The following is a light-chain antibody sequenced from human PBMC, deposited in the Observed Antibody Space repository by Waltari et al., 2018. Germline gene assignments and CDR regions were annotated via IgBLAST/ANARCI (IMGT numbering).Light chain of an antibody. J-gene: IGLJ3*02. V-gene: IGLV2-23*02. Sequence: QSALPQPASVSGSRGQSITISCRGSSSDIGSFHVVSWYQHHPGKAPKLLIYGVNNRPSGVSNRFSGSKSGNTASLTISGLQAEDEADYYCSSYAGSVVFGGGTKLTVL. CDR2: GVN. CDR3: SSYAGSVV. CDR1: SSDIGSFHV.